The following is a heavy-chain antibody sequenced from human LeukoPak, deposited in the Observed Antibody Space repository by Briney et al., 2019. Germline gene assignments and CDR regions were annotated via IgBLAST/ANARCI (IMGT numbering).Heavy chain of an antibody. D-gene: IGHD6-6*01. V-gene: IGHV1-58*02. J-gene: IGHJ6*02. CDR1: GFTFTSSA. CDR3: AAVATARRSYYYGIDV. Sequence: SVKVSCKASGFTFTSSAMQWVRQARGQRLEWIGWIVVGSGNTNYAQKFQERVTITRDMSTSTAYMELSSLRSEDTAVYYCAAVATARRSYYYGIDVWGQGTTVTVSS. CDR2: IVVGSGNT.